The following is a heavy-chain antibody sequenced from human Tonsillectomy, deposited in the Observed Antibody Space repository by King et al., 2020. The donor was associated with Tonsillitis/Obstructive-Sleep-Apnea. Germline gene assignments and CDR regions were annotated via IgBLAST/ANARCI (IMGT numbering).Heavy chain of an antibody. D-gene: IGHD3-16*01. Sequence: VQLQQWGAGLLKPSETLSLTCAVYGGSFSDYYWSWIRRPPGKGLEWIGEINHSGITNYNPSLKSRVRISLDTSKNQFSLKLTSVTAADTAVYYCARGHYDYMGVLFDSWGQGTLVTVSS. J-gene: IGHJ4*02. CDR2: INHSGIT. V-gene: IGHV4-34*01. CDR1: GGSFSDYY. CDR3: ARGHYDYMGVLFDS.